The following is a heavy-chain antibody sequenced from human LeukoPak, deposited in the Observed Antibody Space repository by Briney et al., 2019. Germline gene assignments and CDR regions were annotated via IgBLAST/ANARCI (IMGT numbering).Heavy chain of an antibody. CDR3: AMYYYDTSGPYVGAFDI. J-gene: IGHJ3*02. D-gene: IGHD3-22*01. CDR1: GYTFTSHD. CDR2: MNPNSGHT. V-gene: IGHV1-8*01. Sequence: GASVKVSCKASGYTFTSHDVNWLRQATGQGLEWLGWMNPNSGHTGFAQKFQGRVTMTRDTSISTAYMELSSLGSEDTAMYYCAMYYYDTSGPYVGAFDIWGQGTMVTVSS.